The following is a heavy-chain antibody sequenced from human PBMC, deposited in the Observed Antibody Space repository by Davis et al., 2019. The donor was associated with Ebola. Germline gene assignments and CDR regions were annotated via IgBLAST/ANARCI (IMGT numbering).Heavy chain of an antibody. CDR1: GFRFSDYY. J-gene: IGHJ4*02. CDR3: AWRGDSREFDY. CDR2: ISADGGTK. V-gene: IGHV3-11*01. Sequence: GGSLRLSCAAAGFRFSDYYMTWIRQAPGKGLEWISYISADGGTKKYADSVKGRFTVARDNDEKVLYLQMNSLRAEDTAVYYCAWRGDSREFDYWGQGTLVTVSS. D-gene: IGHD3-22*01.